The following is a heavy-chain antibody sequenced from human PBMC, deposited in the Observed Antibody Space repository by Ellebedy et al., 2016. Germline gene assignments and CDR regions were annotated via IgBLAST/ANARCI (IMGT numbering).Heavy chain of an antibody. CDR2: INHSGST. CDR3: ARRPRRFIVASGYYFDY. V-gene: IGHV4-34*01. CDR1: GGSFSGYY. J-gene: IGHJ4*02. Sequence: GSLRLXXAVYGGSFSGYYWSWVRQPPGKGLEWIGEINHSGSTNYNPSLKSRVTISVDTSKNQFSLKLSSVTAADTAVYYCARRPRRFIVASGYYFDYWGQGTLVTVSS. D-gene: IGHD3-16*02.